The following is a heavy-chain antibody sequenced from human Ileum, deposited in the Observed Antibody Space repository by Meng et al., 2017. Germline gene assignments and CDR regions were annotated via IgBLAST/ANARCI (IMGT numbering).Heavy chain of an antibody. Sequence: QVQLVQSGAEVKKAGASVKDSCKASGYTFTTYGISWVRQAPGQGLEWMGWMNTDKGNTNYAQKFQGRVTMTRDTSTSTAYMELRSLRSDDTAVYYCAREGAYNGGDYWGQGTLVTVSS. CDR3: AREGAYNGGDY. CDR1: GYTFTTYG. CDR2: MNTDKGNT. J-gene: IGHJ4*02. V-gene: IGHV1-18*01. D-gene: IGHD1-1*01.